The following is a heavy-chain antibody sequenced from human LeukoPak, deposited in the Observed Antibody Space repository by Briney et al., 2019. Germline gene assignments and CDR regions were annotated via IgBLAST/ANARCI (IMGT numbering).Heavy chain of an antibody. V-gene: IGHV4-59*01. D-gene: IGHD2-2*01. CDR2: IYYSGST. Sequence: SETLSLTCTVSGGSISSYYWSWIRQLPGKGLEWIGYIYYSGSTNYNPSLKSRVTISVDTSKNQFSLKLSSVTAADTAVYYCARGTKYQLPHYFDYWGQGTLVTVSS. CDR3: ARGTKYQLPHYFDY. CDR1: GGSISSYY. J-gene: IGHJ4*02.